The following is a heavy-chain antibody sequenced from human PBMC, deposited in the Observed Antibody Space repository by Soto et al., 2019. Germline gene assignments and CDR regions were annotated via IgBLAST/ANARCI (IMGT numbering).Heavy chain of an antibody. CDR2: IYHSGST. D-gene: IGHD3-16*02. CDR1: GGSISSGGYS. V-gene: IGHV4-30-2*01. Sequence: SETLSLTCAVSGGSISSGGYSWSWIRQPPGKGLEWIGYIYHSGSTYYNPSLKSRVTISVDRSKNQLSLKLSSVTAADTAVYYCGGSYLPGYYYYGMDVWGQGTTVTVSS. J-gene: IGHJ6*02. CDR3: GGSYLPGYYYYGMDV.